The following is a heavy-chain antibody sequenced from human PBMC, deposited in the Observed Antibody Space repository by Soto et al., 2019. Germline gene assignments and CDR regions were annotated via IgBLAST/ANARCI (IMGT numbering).Heavy chain of an antibody. V-gene: IGHV1-18*01. CDR3: ARDFMDCSGGSCYGSPDAFDI. J-gene: IGHJ3*02. CDR2: ISAYNGNT. CDR1: GYTFTSYG. Sequence: ASVKVSCKASGYTFTSYGISWVRQAPGQGLEWMGWISAYNGNTNYAQKLQGRVNMTTDTSTSTAYMELRSLRSDDTAVYYCARDFMDCSGGSCYGSPDAFDIWGQGTMVTVSS. D-gene: IGHD2-15*01.